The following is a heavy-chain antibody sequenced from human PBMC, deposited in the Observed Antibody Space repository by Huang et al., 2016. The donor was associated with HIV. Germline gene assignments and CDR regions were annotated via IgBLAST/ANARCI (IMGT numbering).Heavy chain of an antibody. D-gene: IGHD6-6*01. J-gene: IGHJ4*02. CDR2: IFPDDSDT. CDR1: GYSFSSYW. V-gene: IGHV5-51*01. Sequence: VQLVQSGAEVKKPGESLKISCKGSGYSFSSYWIAWVRQMPGTGLEWRGIIFPDDSDTTYSPAFEGQVSIAADKSIGTAYLQWSSLKASDTAMYYCARRFSSSSGYFDYWGQGSLVTVSS. CDR3: ARRFSSSSGYFDY.